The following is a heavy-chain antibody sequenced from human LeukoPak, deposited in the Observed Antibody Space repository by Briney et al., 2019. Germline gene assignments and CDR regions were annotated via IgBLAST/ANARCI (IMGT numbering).Heavy chain of an antibody. CDR2: ISWNSGSI. J-gene: IGHJ4*01. Sequence: GGSLRLSCAASGFTFDDYAMHWVRQAPGKGLEWVSGISWNSGSIGYADSVKGRFTISRDNAKNSLYLQMNSLRAEDTALYYCARQLGYCAAGTCYFDSWGHGTQVTVSS. V-gene: IGHV3-9*01. D-gene: IGHD1-1*01. CDR3: ARQLGYCAAGTCYFDS. CDR1: GFTFDDYA.